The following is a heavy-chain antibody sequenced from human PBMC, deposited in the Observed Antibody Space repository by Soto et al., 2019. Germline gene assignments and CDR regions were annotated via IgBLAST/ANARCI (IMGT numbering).Heavy chain of an antibody. D-gene: IGHD2-21*02. CDR2: IHSDGSST. CDR3: ARGDMGAFGL. J-gene: IGHJ3*01. Sequence: EVRLVESEGGLVQPGGSLSLSCAASGFTFSYYWMHWVRQAPGQGLLWVSRIHSDGSSTTYADSVKGRFTISRDNAKKTVSLQMNSLRVEDTVVYFCARGDMGAFGLWGQGRMVTVSS. CDR1: GFTFSYYW. V-gene: IGHV3-74*01.